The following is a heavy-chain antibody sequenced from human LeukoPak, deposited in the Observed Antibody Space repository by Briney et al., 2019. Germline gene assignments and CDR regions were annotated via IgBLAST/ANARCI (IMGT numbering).Heavy chain of an antibody. D-gene: IGHD4-23*01. J-gene: IGHJ4*02. CDR2: FGGSGGST. CDR3: AKNYGGNPFDY. Sequence: GGSVSLFCAPSGFTFSNYAMRGVPEARGKARECVSAFGGSGGSTYYALCVGARFTISRDNSKHTLYLKMNSRRAEDAAVYYCAKNYGGNPFDYWGQGTLVSVSS. CDR1: GFTFSNYA. V-gene: IGHV3-23*01.